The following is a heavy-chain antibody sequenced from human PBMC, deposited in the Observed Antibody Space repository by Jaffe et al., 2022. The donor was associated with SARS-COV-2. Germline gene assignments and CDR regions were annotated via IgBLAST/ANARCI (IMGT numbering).Heavy chain of an antibody. Sequence: QITLKESGPTLVKPTQTLTLTCTFSGFSLSTSGVGVGWIRQAPGKALEWLGIIYWDGDKRYNPPLKSRLAISKGTPTNQIVLTMTNMDPVDTGTYYCVRSLRGVGCGGSRCYYFDSWAQGTLVTVSS. CDR1: GFSLSTSGVG. CDR2: IYWDGDK. J-gene: IGHJ4*02. CDR3: VRSLRGVGCGGSRCYYFDS. V-gene: IGHV2-5*02. D-gene: IGHD2-21*01.